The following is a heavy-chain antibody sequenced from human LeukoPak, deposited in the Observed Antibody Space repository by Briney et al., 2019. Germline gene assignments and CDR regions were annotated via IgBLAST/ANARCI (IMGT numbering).Heavy chain of an antibody. CDR1: GGSISSSSYY. D-gene: IGHD1-14*01. CDR2: IYYSGST. Sequence: PSETLSLTCTVSGGSISSSSYYWGWIRQPPGKGLEWIGSIYYSGSTYYNPSLKSRVTISVDTSKNQFSLKLSSVTAADTAVYYCARLPESEASFQHWGQGTLVTVSS. CDR3: ARLPESEASFQH. J-gene: IGHJ1*01. V-gene: IGHV4-39*07.